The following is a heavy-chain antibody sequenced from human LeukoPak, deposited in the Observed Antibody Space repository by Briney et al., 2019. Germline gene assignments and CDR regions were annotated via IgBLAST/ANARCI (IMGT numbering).Heavy chain of an antibody. J-gene: IGHJ3*02. V-gene: IGHV1-18*01. CDR1: GYTFTSYG. CDR3: ARALRQWRTGGAFDI. D-gene: IGHD1-1*01. CDR2: ISAYNGNT. Sequence: ASVKVSCKASGYTFTSYGISWVRHAPGQGLEWMGCISAYNGNTNYAQKLQGRVTMTTDTSTSTAYMELRSLRSDDTAVYYCARALRQWRTGGAFDIWGQGTMVTVSS.